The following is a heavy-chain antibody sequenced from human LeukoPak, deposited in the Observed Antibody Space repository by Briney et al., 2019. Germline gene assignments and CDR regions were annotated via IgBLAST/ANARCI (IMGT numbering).Heavy chain of an antibody. V-gene: IGHV4-34*01. J-gene: IGHJ4*02. Sequence: SGTLSLTCAVFGGSFSGYYWSWIRQPPGKGLKWIGEINHSGSTNYNPSLKSRVTISVDTSKNQFSLKLSSVTAADRAVYYCARHAGVGATVASYFDYWGQGTLVTVSS. D-gene: IGHD1-26*01. CDR1: GGSFSGYY. CDR3: ARHAGVGATVASYFDY. CDR2: INHSGST.